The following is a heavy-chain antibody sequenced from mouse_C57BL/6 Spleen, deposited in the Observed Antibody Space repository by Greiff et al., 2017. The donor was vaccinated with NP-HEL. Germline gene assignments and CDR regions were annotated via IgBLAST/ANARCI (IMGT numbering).Heavy chain of an antibody. CDR2: FHPYNDDT. D-gene: IGHD4-1*01. CDR3: AITGNDYAMDY. CDR1: GYTFTTYP. Sequence: VQLQQSGAELVKPGASVKMSCKASGYTFTTYPIEWMKQNHGKSLEWIGNFHPYNDDTKYNEKFKGKATLTVEKSSSTVDLMLSRLTSDDSAVYYCAITGNDYAMDYWGQGTSVTVSS. V-gene: IGHV1-47*01. J-gene: IGHJ4*01.